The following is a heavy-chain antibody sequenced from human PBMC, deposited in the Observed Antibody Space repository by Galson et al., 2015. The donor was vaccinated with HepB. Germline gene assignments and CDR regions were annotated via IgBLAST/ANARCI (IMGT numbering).Heavy chain of an antibody. J-gene: IGHJ3*02. Sequence: SLRLSCAASGFTVSSNYMSWVRQAPGKGLEWVSVIYSGGSTYYADSVKGRFTISRDNSKNTLYLQMNSLRAEDTAVYYCAASSSGWSDAFDIRGQGTMVTVSS. CDR2: IYSGGST. CDR3: AASSSGWSDAFDI. V-gene: IGHV3-53*01. D-gene: IGHD6-19*01. CDR1: GFTVSSNY.